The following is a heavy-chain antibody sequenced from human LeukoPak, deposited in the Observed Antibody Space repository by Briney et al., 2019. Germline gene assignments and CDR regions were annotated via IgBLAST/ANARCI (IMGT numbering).Heavy chain of an antibody. V-gene: IGHV4-59*01. J-gene: IGHJ6*03. Sequence: PSGTLSLTCTVSGGSISSYYWSWLRQPPGKGLEWIGSIPYSGSTNYNPSLNGRVSISRDTSKNLFSLRLRSVTAADTAVYFCARGRVSSSTWYSTYYYYFYMDVWGKGTTVTVSS. CDR1: GGSISSYY. D-gene: IGHD4-11*01. CDR3: ARGRVSSSTWYSTYYYYFYMDV. CDR2: IPYSGST.